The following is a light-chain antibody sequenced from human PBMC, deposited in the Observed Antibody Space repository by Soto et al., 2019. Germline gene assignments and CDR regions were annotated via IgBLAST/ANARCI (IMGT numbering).Light chain of an antibody. Sequence: ILMTQSPATLSVSPGERATLSCRASQSISNNLAWYQQKPGQAPRLLIYDASTRATGIPARCSGSGSGTEFTLTISSLQAEDFAVDYCQQYNNWPPWTFGQGTKVEIK. CDR3: QQYNNWPPWT. V-gene: IGKV3-15*01. J-gene: IGKJ1*01. CDR1: QSISNN. CDR2: DAS.